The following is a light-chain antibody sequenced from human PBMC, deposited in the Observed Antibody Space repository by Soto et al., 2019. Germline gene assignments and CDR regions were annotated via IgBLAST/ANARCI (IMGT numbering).Light chain of an antibody. CDR2: GAS. V-gene: IGKV3-20*01. J-gene: IGKJ2*01. CDR3: QQYGNSQYT. CDR1: QSVSSSY. Sequence: EMVLTQSPGTLSLSPGERATLSCRASQSVSSSYLAWYQQKPGQAPRLLIYGASSRATGLPDRFSGSGSGTDFTLTISRLEPEDFAVYYCQQYGNSQYTFGQGTKLEIK.